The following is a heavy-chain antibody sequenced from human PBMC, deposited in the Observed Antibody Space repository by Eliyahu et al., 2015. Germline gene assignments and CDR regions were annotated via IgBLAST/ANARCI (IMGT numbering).Heavy chain of an antibody. V-gene: IGHV2-26*01. CDR3: ARIRQISSGWYFDYYYYYMDV. Sequence: QVTLKESGPVLVKPTETLTLTCTVSGFSLSNARMGVSWIRQPPGKALEWLAHIFXXXEKSYSTSLXSXLTISKDTSKSQVVLTMTNMDPVDTATYYCARIRQISSGWYFDYYYYYMDVWGKGTTVTVSS. CDR1: GFSLSNARMG. J-gene: IGHJ6*03. CDR2: IFXXXEK. D-gene: IGHD6-19*01.